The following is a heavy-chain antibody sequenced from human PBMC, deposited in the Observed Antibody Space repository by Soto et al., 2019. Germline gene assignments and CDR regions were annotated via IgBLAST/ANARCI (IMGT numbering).Heavy chain of an antibody. J-gene: IGHJ4*02. CDR2: IIPILGIA. CDR1: GGTFSSYT. D-gene: IGHD1-20*01. Sequence: QVQLVQSGAEVKKPGSSVKVSCKASGGTFSSYTISWVRQAPGQGLEWMGRIIPILGIANYAQKFQGRVTITADKSTSTAYMELSSVRSEDTAVYYCARDRNRITGTRGDYWGQGTLVTVSS. CDR3: ARDRNRITGTRGDY. V-gene: IGHV1-69*08.